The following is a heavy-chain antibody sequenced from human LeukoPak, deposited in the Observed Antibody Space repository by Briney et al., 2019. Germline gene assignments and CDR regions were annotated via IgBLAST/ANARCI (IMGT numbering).Heavy chain of an antibody. D-gene: IGHD1-26*01. Sequence: GESLKISCKGSGYSFTSYWISWVRRMPGKGLEWMGRIDPSDSYTNYSPSFQGHVTISADKSISTAYLQWSSLKASDTAMYYCARRLSGSYYWFDPWGQGTLVTVSS. CDR3: ARRLSGSYYWFDP. V-gene: IGHV5-10-1*01. J-gene: IGHJ5*02. CDR2: IDPSDSYT. CDR1: GYSFTSYW.